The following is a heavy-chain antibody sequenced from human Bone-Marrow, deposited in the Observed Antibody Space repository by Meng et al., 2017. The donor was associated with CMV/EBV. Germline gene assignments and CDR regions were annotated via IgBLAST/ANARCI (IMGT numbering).Heavy chain of an antibody. J-gene: IGHJ4*02. Sequence: LETLSLTCTVSGGSISSSSYYWGWIRQPPGKGLQWIGEINHTGNTNYNTSLKSLVTISVDTSKNQFSLKLRSVTAADTAEYYCVRGRRGHYESSAYYLRAYYFDYWGRGTLVTVSS. CDR2: INHTGNT. V-gene: IGHV4-39*07. D-gene: IGHD3-22*01. CDR1: GGSISSSSYY. CDR3: VRGRRGHYESSAYYLRAYYFDY.